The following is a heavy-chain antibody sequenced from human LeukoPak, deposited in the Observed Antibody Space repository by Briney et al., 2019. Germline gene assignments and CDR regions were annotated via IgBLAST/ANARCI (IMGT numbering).Heavy chain of an antibody. CDR1: GDSMSSYY. Sequence: SETLSLTCTVSGDSMSSYYWSWIRQPPGKGLEWIGYIYYTGGTSYNPSLKSRVTISVDTSKNQFSLKLSSVTAADTAVYYCARGGDVTAMVIGDAFDIWGQGTMVTVSS. J-gene: IGHJ3*02. V-gene: IGHV4-59*08. CDR2: IYYTGGT. D-gene: IGHD5-18*01. CDR3: ARGGDVTAMVIGDAFDI.